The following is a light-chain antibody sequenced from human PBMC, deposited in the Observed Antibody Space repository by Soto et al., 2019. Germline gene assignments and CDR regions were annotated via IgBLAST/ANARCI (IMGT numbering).Light chain of an antibody. CDR2: EVS. CDR1: SSDVGGYNY. J-gene: IGLJ1*01. V-gene: IGLV2-14*01. CDR3: SSYTRSSTPYV. Sequence: QSALTQPASVSGSPGQSITISCTGTSSDVGGYNYVSWFQQHPGKAPKLMIYEVSNRPSGVSNRFSGSKSGNTASLTISGLQAEDETDYYCSSYTRSSTPYVFGTGTQLTVL.